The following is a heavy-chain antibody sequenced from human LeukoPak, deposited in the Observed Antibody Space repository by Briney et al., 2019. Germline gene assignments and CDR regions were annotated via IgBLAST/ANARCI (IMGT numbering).Heavy chain of an antibody. CDR3: ARGIIGSGGSYFGY. CDR1: GFIFSNYW. CDR2: IKEDGSEK. Sequence: GGSLRLSCAASGFIFSNYWMNWVRQAPGKGLEWVANIKEDGSEKYYVDSVKGRFTISRDNAKNSLYVQMNSLRAEDTAVYYCARGIIGSGGSYFGYWGQGTLVTVSS. D-gene: IGHD2-15*01. J-gene: IGHJ4*02. V-gene: IGHV3-7*01.